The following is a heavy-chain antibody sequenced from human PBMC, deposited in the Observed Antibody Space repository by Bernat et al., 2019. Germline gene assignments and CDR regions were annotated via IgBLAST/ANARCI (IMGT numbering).Heavy chain of an antibody. CDR2: ISGDGSST. J-gene: IGHJ4*02. CDR3: ARDCYSGYDRSLDY. CDR1: GFTFSSYW. D-gene: IGHD5-12*01. V-gene: IGHV3-74*01. Sequence: EVQLVESGGGLVQPGESLRLSCAASGFTFSSYWLHWVRQGSGKGLVWVSRISGDGSSTNYADSVKGRFTISRDNAKNTLYLQMNSLRAEDTAVYYCARDCYSGYDRSLDYWGQGTLVTVSS.